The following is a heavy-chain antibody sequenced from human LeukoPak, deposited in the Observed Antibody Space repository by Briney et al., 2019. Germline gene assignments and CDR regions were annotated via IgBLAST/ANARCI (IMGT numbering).Heavy chain of an antibody. CDR2: IYNGGTR. J-gene: IGHJ4*02. CDR3: ATRVTAGN. V-gene: IGHV3-53*01. D-gene: IGHD2-2*01. CDR1: GFTVTTNY. Sequence: GGSLRLSCAASGFTVTTNYMSWVRQAPGKGLEWVSVIYNGGTRNYADSVKGRFTISRDNSKNTLFLQMNSLRVEDTAVYYCATRVTAGNWGQGTLVTVSS.